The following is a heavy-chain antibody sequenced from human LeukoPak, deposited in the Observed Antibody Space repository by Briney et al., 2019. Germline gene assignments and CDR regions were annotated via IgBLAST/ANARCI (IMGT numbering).Heavy chain of an antibody. V-gene: IGHV3-23*01. CDR2: ISGSGGST. J-gene: IGHJ3*02. D-gene: IGHD3-22*01. Sequence: PGGSLRLSCAASGFTFSSYAMSWVRQAPGKGLEWVSAISGSGGSTYYADSVKGRFTISRDNSKNTLYLQMNSLRAEDTAVYYCAKIGRDSSGYYADYGAFDIWDQGTMVTVSS. CDR1: GFTFSSYA. CDR3: AKIGRDSSGYYADYGAFDI.